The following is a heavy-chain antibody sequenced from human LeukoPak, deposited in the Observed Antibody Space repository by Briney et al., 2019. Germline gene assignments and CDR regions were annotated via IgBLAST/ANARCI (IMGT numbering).Heavy chain of an antibody. V-gene: IGHV3-23*01. CDR1: GFTFSSYA. D-gene: IGHD6-19*01. Sequence: GGSLRLSCAASGFTFSSYAMSWVRQAPGKGLEWFSAISGSGGSTYYADSVKCRFTISRDNSKNTLYLQMNSLRAEDTAVYYCAKDVGYSSGWTPGYYFDYWGQGTLVTVSS. J-gene: IGHJ4*02. CDR3: AKDVGYSSGWTPGYYFDY. CDR2: ISGSGGST.